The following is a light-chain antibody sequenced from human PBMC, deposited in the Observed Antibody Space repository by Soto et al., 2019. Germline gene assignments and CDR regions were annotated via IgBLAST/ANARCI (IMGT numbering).Light chain of an antibody. CDR2: DAS. CDR3: QQYGSLPIT. V-gene: IGKV1-33*01. J-gene: IGKJ5*01. Sequence: QMTQSPSSLSASIGDRVTISCQASQDVGNFLNWYQQRPGKAPYLLIYDASNLDSGVSSRFSGSGSGRDFSFTITSLQPDVVATYFCQQYGSLPITFGQGTRLDIK. CDR1: QDVGNF.